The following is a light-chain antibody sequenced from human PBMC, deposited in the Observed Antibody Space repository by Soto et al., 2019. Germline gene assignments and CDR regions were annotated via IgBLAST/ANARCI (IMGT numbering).Light chain of an antibody. CDR3: QQYNGYWT. CDR2: EAS. CDR1: QSISDS. J-gene: IGKJ1*01. V-gene: IGKV1-5*03. Sequence: EIPMTQSPSTLSASVGDRVTITCRASQSISDSLAWYQQKPGKAPKLLIYEASSLKSGVPSRFSGSRSGTEYTLTISSLQPDDFATYYCQQYNGYWTFGQGTKVEIK.